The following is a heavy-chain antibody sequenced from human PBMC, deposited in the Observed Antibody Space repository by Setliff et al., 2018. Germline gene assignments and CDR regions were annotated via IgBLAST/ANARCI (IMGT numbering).Heavy chain of an antibody. CDR1: GYTFTSYY. CDR3: ARDVTGSHSGRLDS. V-gene: IGHV1-2*02. D-gene: IGHD1-26*01. Sequence: ASVKVSCKASGYTFTSYYMHWVRQAPGQGLEWMGWLNPDNGATGYAQRFQGRVTMTTDTSTSIAYMELRVLRSEDTAVYYCARDVTGSHSGRLDSWGQGTLVTVSS. CDR2: LNPDNGAT. J-gene: IGHJ4*02.